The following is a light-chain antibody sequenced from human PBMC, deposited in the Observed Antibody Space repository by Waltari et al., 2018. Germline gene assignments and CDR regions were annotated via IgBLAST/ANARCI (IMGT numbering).Light chain of an antibody. Sequence: HSLLTHPPSASATPGPRVTISCSGRSSNIRTNVVTWYQQVPGTAPKLLSYSSSKRRSGVPDRFSGSKSGTSASLAISGLQSEDEAEFYCASWDDSLNGWVFGGGTKLTVL. V-gene: IGLV1-44*01. J-gene: IGLJ3*02. CDR3: ASWDDSLNGWV. CDR2: SSS. CDR1: SSNIRTNV.